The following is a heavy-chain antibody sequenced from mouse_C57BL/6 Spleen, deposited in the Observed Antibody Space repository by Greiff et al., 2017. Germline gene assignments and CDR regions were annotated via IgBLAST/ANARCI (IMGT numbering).Heavy chain of an antibody. CDR3: ANLHLCAY. D-gene: IGHD2-1*01. CDR2: IWRGGST. Sequence: QVQLQQSGPGLVQPSQSLSITCKVSGFSLTSYGVNWVRQPPGKGLEWLGVIWRGGSTDYNAAFISRLGISKDNSKNQVFFKMNSLQADDTAIYYCANLHLCAYWGQGTLVTVSA. V-gene: IGHV2-4*01. J-gene: IGHJ3*01. CDR1: GFSLTSYG.